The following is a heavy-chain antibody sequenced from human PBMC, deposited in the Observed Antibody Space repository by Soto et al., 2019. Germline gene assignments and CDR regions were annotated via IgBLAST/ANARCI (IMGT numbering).Heavy chain of an antibody. J-gene: IGHJ3*02. Sequence: HSQTLSLTCAISGDSVSSNSAAWNWIRQSPSRGLEWLGRTYYRAKWYNDYAVSVKSRITINPDTSKNQFSLQLNSVTPEDTAVYYCARVGSIAAAGTPEVRAFDIWGQGTMVTVSS. CDR1: GDSVSSNSAA. CDR2: TYYRAKWYN. CDR3: ARVGSIAAAGTPEVRAFDI. D-gene: IGHD6-13*01. V-gene: IGHV6-1*01.